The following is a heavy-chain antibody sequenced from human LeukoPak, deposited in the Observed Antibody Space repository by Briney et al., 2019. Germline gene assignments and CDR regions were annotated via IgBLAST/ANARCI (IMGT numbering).Heavy chain of an antibody. CDR1: GGSINTYY. CDR2: IYSTGNT. V-gene: IGHV4-4*09. CDR3: AKHDTVFGAAHFYMDV. Sequence: PSETLSLTCAVSGGSINTYYWSWIRQPPGKGLEWVGYIYSTGNTNYNPSLKGRVTISLDTSKNQFSLNLSSVPAADTAVYYCAKHDTVFGAAHFYMDVWGKGTTVTVSS. D-gene: IGHD3-3*01. J-gene: IGHJ6*03.